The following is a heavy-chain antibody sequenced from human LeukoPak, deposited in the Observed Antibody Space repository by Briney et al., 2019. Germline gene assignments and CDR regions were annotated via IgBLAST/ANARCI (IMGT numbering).Heavy chain of an antibody. CDR2: IGSSSSYI. CDR1: GFTFSSYS. Sequence: GGSLRLSCAASGFTFSSYSMNWVRQAPGKGLEWVSSIGSSSSYIYYADSVKGRFTISRDNAKNSLYLQMNSLRAEDTAVYYCARVTMVRGKKGDFDYWGQGTLVTVSS. J-gene: IGHJ4*02. CDR3: ARVTMVRGKKGDFDY. D-gene: IGHD3-10*01. V-gene: IGHV3-21*01.